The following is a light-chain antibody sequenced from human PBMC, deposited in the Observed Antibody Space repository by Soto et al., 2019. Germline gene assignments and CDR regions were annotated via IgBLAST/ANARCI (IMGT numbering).Light chain of an antibody. Sequence: ETVMTQSPVTLSVSPGGRATLSCRASQSVTSDSLAWFQQRPGQAPRLLIYRTSTRATGVPARFSGSGSGTEFTLTISSLQSEDCAVYYWQQTNNWPFTFGGGTEVEI. CDR3: QQTNNWPFT. CDR2: RTS. J-gene: IGKJ4*01. CDR1: QSVTSD. V-gene: IGKV3-15*01.